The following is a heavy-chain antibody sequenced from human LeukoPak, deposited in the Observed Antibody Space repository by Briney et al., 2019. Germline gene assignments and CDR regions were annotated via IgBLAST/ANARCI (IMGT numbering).Heavy chain of an antibody. J-gene: IGHJ5*02. V-gene: IGHV3-48*01. CDR3: ARELLLWFGEFLKTNWFDP. Sequence: GGSLRLSCAASGFTFSSYSMNWVRQAPGKGLEWVSYISSSSSTIYYADSVKGRFTISRDNAKNSLYLQMNSLRAEDTAVYYCARELLLWFGEFLKTNWFDPWGQGTLVTVSS. CDR2: ISSSSSTI. D-gene: IGHD3-10*01. CDR1: GFTFSSYS.